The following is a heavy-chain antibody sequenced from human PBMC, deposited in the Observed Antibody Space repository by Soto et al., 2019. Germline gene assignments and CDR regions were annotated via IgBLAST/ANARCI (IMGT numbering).Heavy chain of an antibody. V-gene: IGHV4-39*01. D-gene: IGHD6-6*01. CDR3: ARKYSRAQVYFDY. J-gene: IGHJ4*02. CDR1: GGSINSNNYY. CDR2: IYYSGRT. Sequence: SETLSLTCTVSGGSINSNNYYWGWVRQPPGKGLERIGTIYYSGRTYYNPSLKSRVTISVDTSRNQFSLKLSSVTAADTAVYYCARKYSRAQVYFDYWGQGTLVT.